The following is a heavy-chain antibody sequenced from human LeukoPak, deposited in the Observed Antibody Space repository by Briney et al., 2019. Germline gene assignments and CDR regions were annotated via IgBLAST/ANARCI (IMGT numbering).Heavy chain of an antibody. D-gene: IGHD3-10*01. CDR3: VKDRDGSGSYDY. Sequence: GGSLRLSCSASGFTFSSYAMHWVRQAHGKGLEYVSAISSNGGSAYYADSVKGRFTISRDNSKNTLYLEMSSLRAEDPAVYYCVKDRDGSGSYDYWGQGTLVTVSS. J-gene: IGHJ4*02. V-gene: IGHV3-64D*06. CDR1: GFTFSSYA. CDR2: ISSNGGSA.